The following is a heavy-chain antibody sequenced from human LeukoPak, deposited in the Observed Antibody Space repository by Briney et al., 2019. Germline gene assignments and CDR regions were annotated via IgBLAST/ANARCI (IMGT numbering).Heavy chain of an antibody. Sequence: GASVKVSCKAPGGTFTDYSLSWVRQAPGQGLEWMGRVIPRPGRSSYEPKFQGRVTITADRSTDTAYMELFSLRSEDTAVYYCARGRVDFHDRSGFVVVASDIWGQGTMVTVSS. CDR3: ARGRVDFHDRSGFVVVASDI. V-gene: IGHV1-69*04. D-gene: IGHD3-22*01. CDR1: GGTFTDYS. CDR2: VIPRPGRS. J-gene: IGHJ3*02.